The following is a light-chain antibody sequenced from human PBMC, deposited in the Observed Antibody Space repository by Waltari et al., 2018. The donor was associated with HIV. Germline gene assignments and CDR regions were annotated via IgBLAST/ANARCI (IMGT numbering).Light chain of an antibody. CDR1: RRDVGGYNY. CDR2: DVS. Sequence: QSALTQPASVSGSPGQSLTISCTATRRDVGGYNYVSWYQQHPGKAPKLMIYDVSNRPSGVSNRFSGSKSGNTASLTISGLQAEDEADYYCSSYTSSSTLYVFGTGTKVTVL. J-gene: IGLJ1*01. V-gene: IGLV2-14*01. CDR3: SSYTSSSTLYV.